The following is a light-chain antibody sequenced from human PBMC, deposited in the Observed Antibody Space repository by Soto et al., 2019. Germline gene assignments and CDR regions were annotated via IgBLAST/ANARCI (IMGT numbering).Light chain of an antibody. Sequence: DIHLTQSPSILSASVGDRVTLTCRASQAVSDFLAWYQHAPGKAPNLLIYGGYTLQSGVPSRFSGSGSGPEFSLTITSLQPEDFATYYCQYLNGAPTITFGQGTRLEIK. J-gene: IGKJ5*01. V-gene: IGKV1-9*01. CDR1: QAVSDF. CDR2: GGY. CDR3: QYLNGAPTIT.